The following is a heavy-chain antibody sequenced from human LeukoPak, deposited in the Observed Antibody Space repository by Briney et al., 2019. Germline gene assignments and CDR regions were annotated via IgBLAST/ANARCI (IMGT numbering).Heavy chain of an antibody. Sequence: GGSLRLSCAASGFTFSSYWMRWVRQAPGKGLEWVANIKQDGSEKYYVDSVKGRFTISRDNAKNSLYLQMNSLRAEDTAVYYCARDGVIVVVAEGFDYWGQGTLVTVSS. D-gene: IGHD2-15*01. CDR3: ARDGVIVVVAEGFDY. V-gene: IGHV3-7*01. J-gene: IGHJ4*02. CDR2: IKQDGSEK. CDR1: GFTFSSYW.